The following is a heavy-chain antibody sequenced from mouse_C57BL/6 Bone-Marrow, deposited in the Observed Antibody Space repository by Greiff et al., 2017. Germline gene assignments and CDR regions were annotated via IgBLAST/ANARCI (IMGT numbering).Heavy chain of an antibody. CDR1: GFPITSGYY. D-gene: IGHD1-1*01. Sequence: VQVVESGPGLVKPSQSLFLACSITGFPITSGYYWIWIRQSPGKPLEWMGYITHSGETYYNPSLHSPISITRETSKNQFFLQLNSVTTEDTAMYDCAGDSYGYWYFDVWGAGTTVTVSS. CDR3: AGDSYGYWYFDV. J-gene: IGHJ1*01. V-gene: IGHV12-3*02. CDR2: ITHSGET.